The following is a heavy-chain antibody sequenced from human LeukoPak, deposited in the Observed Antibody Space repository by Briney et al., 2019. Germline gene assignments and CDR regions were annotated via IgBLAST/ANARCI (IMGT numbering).Heavy chain of an antibody. CDR1: GFTFSAHY. D-gene: IGHD2-15*01. Sequence: PGGSLRLSCAASGFTFSAHYMTWVRQAPGKGLEWVATIKEDESDKSYVDFVKGRFTISRDNAKNLVYLQMNSLRAEDTAVYYCARVVVGNNIWLDPWGQGALVTVSP. CDR2: IKEDESDK. CDR3: ARVVVGNNIWLDP. V-gene: IGHV3-7*03. J-gene: IGHJ5*02.